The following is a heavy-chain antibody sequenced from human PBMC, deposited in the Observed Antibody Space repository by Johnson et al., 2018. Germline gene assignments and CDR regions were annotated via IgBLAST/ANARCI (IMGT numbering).Heavy chain of an antibody. D-gene: IGHD5-24*01. CDR1: GFTFSSSS. V-gene: IGHV3-21*01. CDR3: ARDWEEMATITRYFHH. J-gene: IGHJ1*01. CDR2: ISSSSSYI. Sequence: VQLVESGGGLVKPGGSXRLSCAASGFTFSSSSMNWVRQAPGKGLEWASSISSSSSYIYYADSGKGRFTISRDNAKNSLYLQMNSLRAEDTAVDYYARDWEEMATITRYFHHWGQGTLVTVSS.